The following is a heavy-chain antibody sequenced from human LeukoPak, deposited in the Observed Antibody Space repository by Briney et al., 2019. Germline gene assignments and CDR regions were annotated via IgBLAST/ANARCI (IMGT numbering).Heavy chain of an antibody. CDR3: ARVSRMVRGVIPTKYYFDY. CDR2: INPNSGGT. CDR1: GYTFTGYY. J-gene: IGHJ4*02. V-gene: IGHV1-2*02. Sequence: ASVKVSCKASGYTFTGYYMHWVRQAPGQGLEWMGWINPNSGGTNYAQKFQGRVTKTRDTSISTAYMELSRLRSDDTAVYYCARVSRMVRGVIPTKYYFDYWGQGTLVTVSS. D-gene: IGHD3-10*01.